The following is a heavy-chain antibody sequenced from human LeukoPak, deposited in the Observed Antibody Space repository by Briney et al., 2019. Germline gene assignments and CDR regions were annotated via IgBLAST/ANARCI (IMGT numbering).Heavy chain of an antibody. V-gene: IGHV3-9*01. Sequence: GRSLRLSCAASGFTFDDYAMHWVRQAPGKGLEWVSGISWNSGSIGYADSVKGRFTISGDNAKNSLYLQMNSLRAEDTALYYCAKDNTVTNAEYFQHWGQGTLVTVSS. D-gene: IGHD4-17*01. J-gene: IGHJ1*01. CDR3: AKDNTVTNAEYFQH. CDR2: ISWNSGSI. CDR1: GFTFDDYA.